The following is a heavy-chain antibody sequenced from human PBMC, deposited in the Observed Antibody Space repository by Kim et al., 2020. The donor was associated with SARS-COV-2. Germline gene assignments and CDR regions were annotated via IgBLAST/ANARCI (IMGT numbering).Heavy chain of an antibody. J-gene: IGHJ4*02. CDR2: T. D-gene: IGHD6-19*01. Sequence: TKYATSVKGRFTISRDESKNSLYLQMNTLKTEDTAVYYCARGTSGWPLDCCGQGTLVTVSS. V-gene: IGHV3-72*01. CDR3: ARGTSGWPLDC.